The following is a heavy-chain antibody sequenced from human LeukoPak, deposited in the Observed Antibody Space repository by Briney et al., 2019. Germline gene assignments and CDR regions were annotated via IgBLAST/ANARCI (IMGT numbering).Heavy chain of an antibody. CDR1: GYTFTGYY. CDR2: INPNSGGT. V-gene: IGHV1-2*02. CDR3: ARDSSGNTYYYYYYMDV. D-gene: IGHD6-6*01. J-gene: IGHJ6*03. Sequence: PRASVKVSCKASGYTFTGYYMHWVRQAPGQGLEWMGWINPNSGGTNYAQKFQGRVTMTRDTSISTAYMELSRLRSDDTAVYYCARDSSGNTYYYYYYMDVWGKGTTVTVSS.